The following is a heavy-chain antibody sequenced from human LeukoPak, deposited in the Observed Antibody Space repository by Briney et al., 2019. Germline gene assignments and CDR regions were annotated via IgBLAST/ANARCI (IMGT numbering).Heavy chain of an antibody. CDR1: GGSFSGYY. V-gene: IGHV4-34*01. J-gene: IGHJ4*02. CDR2: INHSGST. Sequence: SETLSLTCAVNGGSFSGYYWSWIRQPPGKGLEWIGEINHSGSTNYNPSLKSRVTISVDTSKNQFSLKLSSVTAADTAVYYCARPCSNTSCSNIYWGQGTLVTVSS. CDR3: ARPCSNTSCSNIY. D-gene: IGHD2-2*01.